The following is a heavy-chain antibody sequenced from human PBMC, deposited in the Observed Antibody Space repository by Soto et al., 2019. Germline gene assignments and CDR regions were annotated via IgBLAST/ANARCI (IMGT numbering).Heavy chain of an antibody. CDR2: INAGNGNT. CDR1: GYTFTSYA. J-gene: IGHJ6*02. V-gene: IGHV1-3*01. Sequence: VKVSCKASGYTFTSYAIHWVRQAPGQRLEWMGWINAGNGNTKYSQKFQGRVTITRDTSASTAYIELSSLRSEDTAVYYCARDLRRNSNYDYYYYVRDVWGQGTRVTVPS. D-gene: IGHD4-4*01. CDR3: ARDLRRNSNYDYYYYVRDV.